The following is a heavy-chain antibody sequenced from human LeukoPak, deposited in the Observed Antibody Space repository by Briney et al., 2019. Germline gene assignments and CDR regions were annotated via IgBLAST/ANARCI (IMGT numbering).Heavy chain of an antibody. CDR3: ARQYSSWYWFDP. CDR2: ISAGGGTI. Sequence: GGSLRLSCAASGFTFSSYAISWVRQAPGKGLEWLSTISAGGGTIYYADSVKGRFTISRDNSKNTLYLQMNSLRAEDTAVHYCARQYSSWYWFDPWGQGTLVTVSS. J-gene: IGHJ5*02. V-gene: IGHV3-23*01. CDR1: GFTFSSYA. D-gene: IGHD6-13*01.